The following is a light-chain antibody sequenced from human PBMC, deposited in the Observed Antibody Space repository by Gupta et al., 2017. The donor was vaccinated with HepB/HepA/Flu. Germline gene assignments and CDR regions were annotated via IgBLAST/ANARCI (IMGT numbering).Light chain of an antibody. J-gene: IGKJ3*01. Sequence: DIVVTQSPATLSVSPGERATLSCRTSQSVSSNLAWYQQKPGQAPRLLIYGASTRATGIPARFSGSGSGTDFTLTISSLQSEDFAVYYCQQYNKWPPFTFGPGTKVDIK. V-gene: IGKV3-15*01. CDR2: GAS. CDR3: QQYNKWPPFT. CDR1: QSVSSN.